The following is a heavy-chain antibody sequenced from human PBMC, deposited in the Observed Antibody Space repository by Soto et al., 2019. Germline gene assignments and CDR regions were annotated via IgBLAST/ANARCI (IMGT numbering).Heavy chain of an antibody. D-gene: IGHD3-10*01. Sequence: SVKVSCKTSGFTFSTSAVHWVRQARGHRLQWIGWIDVGSGNANYAQMLQERVTISRDMSTSTAYMELSSLRSDDTAVYYCARRKSFGDSHFDYWGQGTLVTAPQ. CDR2: IDVGSGNA. V-gene: IGHV1-58*01. CDR3: ARRKSFGDSHFDY. CDR1: GFTFSTSA. J-gene: IGHJ4*02.